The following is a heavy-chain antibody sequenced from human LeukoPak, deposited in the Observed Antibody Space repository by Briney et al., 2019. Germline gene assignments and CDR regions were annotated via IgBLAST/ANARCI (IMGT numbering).Heavy chain of an antibody. V-gene: IGHV1-69*13. J-gene: IGHJ6*04. CDR1: GGTFSNYA. CDR3: ARDLGDCTTTTCYGDYHYAMDV. D-gene: IGHD2-2*01. Sequence: SVKVSCKASGGTFSNYAIIWVRQAPGQGLEWMGGIIPFFGTTNRSQKFQGRVTMTADESTSTAYMELNSLKSEDTAVYCCARDLGDCTTTTCYGDYHYAMDVWGNGTTVTVSS. CDR2: IIPFFGTT.